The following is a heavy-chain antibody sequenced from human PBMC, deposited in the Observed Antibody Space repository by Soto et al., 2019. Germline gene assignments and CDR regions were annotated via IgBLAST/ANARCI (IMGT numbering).Heavy chain of an antibody. V-gene: IGHV3-33*08. J-gene: IGHJ4*02. CDR1: GFTFSSYA. D-gene: IGHD3-16*02. Sequence: PGGSLRLSCAASGFTFSSYAMNWVRQAPGKGLEGVSIVWYNGSNKYYADSVKGRFTISRDNSKNTLYLQMNSLRAEDTAVYYCARGYLGELSLSIFDYWGQGTLVTVSS. CDR3: ARGYLGELSLSIFDY. CDR2: VWYNGSNK.